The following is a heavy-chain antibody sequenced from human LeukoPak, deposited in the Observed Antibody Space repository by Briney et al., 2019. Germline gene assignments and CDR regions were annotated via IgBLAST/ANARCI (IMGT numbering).Heavy chain of an antibody. D-gene: IGHD6-19*01. V-gene: IGHV3-23*01. CDR2: ISGSGGST. Sequence: GGSLRLSCAASGFTFSSYAMSWVRQAPGKGLEWVSAISGSGGSTYYADSVKGRFTISRDNSKNTLYLQMNSLRAEDTAVYYCARVTPLLIAVAGTEYYYYYMDVWGKGTTVTVSS. CDR3: ARVTPLLIAVAGTEYYYYYMDV. J-gene: IGHJ6*03. CDR1: GFTFSSYA.